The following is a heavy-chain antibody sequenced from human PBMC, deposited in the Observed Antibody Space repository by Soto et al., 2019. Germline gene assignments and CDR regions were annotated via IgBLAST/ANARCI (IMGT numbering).Heavy chain of an antibody. D-gene: IGHD6-13*01. CDR1: GFTFNNAW. Sequence: EVPRVDSGGGLVKPGGSLRLSCAASGFTFNNAWMNWVRQAPGKGLEWVGRIKSKADGETTDYAAPVKGRFTISRDDSKNTLYLQMNSLKTEDTAVYYCTASYSSSWDSFWGQGTLVTVSS. CDR3: TASYSSSWDSF. J-gene: IGHJ4*02. CDR2: IKSKADGETT. V-gene: IGHV3-15*07.